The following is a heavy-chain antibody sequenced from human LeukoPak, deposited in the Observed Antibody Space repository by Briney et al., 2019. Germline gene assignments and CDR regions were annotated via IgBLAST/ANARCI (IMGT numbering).Heavy chain of an antibody. V-gene: IGHV4-34*01. CDR2: INHSGST. J-gene: IGHJ4*02. CDR3: ARGRGIAAATDY. CDR1: GGSFSGYY. Sequence: SETLSLTCAVYGGSFSGYYWSWIRQPPGKGLEWIGEINHSGSTNYNPSLKSRVTISVDTSKNHFSLKLSSVTAADTAVYYCARGRGIAAATDYWGQGTLVTVSS. D-gene: IGHD6-13*01.